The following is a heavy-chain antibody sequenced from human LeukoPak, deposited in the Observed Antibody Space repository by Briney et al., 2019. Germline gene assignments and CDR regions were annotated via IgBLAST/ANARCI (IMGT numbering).Heavy chain of an antibody. CDR3: VRVGRGYSSYFDN. J-gene: IGHJ4*02. V-gene: IGHV3-21*01. D-gene: IGHD5-18*01. Sequence: GGSLRLSCAASGFSLSSYAMSWVRQAPGKGLEWVSCIASSGTYIYYADSVKGRFTISRDDAKKSLYLQMDSLRAEDTAVYYCVRVGRGYSSYFDNWGQGTLVTVSS. CDR1: GFSLSSYA. CDR2: IASSGTYI.